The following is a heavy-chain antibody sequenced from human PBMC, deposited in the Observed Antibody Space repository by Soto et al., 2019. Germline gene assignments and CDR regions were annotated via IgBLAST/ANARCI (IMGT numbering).Heavy chain of an antibody. Sequence: LQATGKGLEWLSVMSGDGRTRYALSVTGRFTISRDNSKNTLYLQMRSLRAEDAAAYYCVKLQAADGERVPCTVSAFWRHGSSVTVTP. V-gene: IGHV3-23*01. CDR2: MSGDGRT. J-gene: IGHJ6*01. D-gene: IGHD4-17*01. CDR3: VKLQAADGERVPCTVSAF.